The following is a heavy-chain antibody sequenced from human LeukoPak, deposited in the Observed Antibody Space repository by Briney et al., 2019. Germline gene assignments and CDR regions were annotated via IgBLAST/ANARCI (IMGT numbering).Heavy chain of an antibody. CDR3: ARVAAGATIHNYDYSYMDV. V-gene: IGHV3-21*01. D-gene: IGHD5-12*01. J-gene: IGHJ6*03. CDR2: ITSTSTDI. CDR1: GFAFSTYS. Sequence: GGSLRLSCAASGFAFSTYSMSWVRQAPGKGLEWVSSITSTSTDIHSADSVRGRFTISRDNAENSLYLQVNGLRAEATAVYYCARVAAGATIHNYDYSYMDVWGKGTTVTVSS.